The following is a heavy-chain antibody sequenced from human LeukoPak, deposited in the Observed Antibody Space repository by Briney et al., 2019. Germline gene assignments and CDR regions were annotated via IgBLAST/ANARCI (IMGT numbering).Heavy chain of an antibody. V-gene: IGHV4-59*01. CDR1: GGSISTYY. CDR3: ARDRWFDP. Sequence: SETLSLTCTVSGGSISTYYWSWIRQPPGKGLEWIGYIYYNGSTDYNPSFKSRVTISVDTSKNQFSLKLSSVTAADTAVYYCARDRWFDPWGQGTLVTVSS. J-gene: IGHJ5*02. CDR2: IYYNGST.